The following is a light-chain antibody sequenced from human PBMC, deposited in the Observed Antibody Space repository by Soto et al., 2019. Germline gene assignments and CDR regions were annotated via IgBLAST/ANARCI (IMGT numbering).Light chain of an antibody. CDR1: SSYVGTYDY. J-gene: IGLJ1*01. V-gene: IGLV2-14*01. CDR2: EVT. Sequence: QSVLTQPASVSGSPGQSIAISCTGTSSYVGTYDYVSWYQQYPDKAPKLIIYEVTQRPSGVSNRFSGSKSGNTASLTISGLQAEDEADYYCSSHTSVNTRVFGTGTRVTVL. CDR3: SSHTSVNTRV.